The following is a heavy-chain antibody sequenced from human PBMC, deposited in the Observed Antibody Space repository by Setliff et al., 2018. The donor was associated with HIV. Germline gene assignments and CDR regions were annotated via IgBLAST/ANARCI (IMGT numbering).Heavy chain of an antibody. V-gene: IGHV1-3*04. CDR3: ARWCAAAGCYPAIYHFDS. D-gene: IGHD2-2*01. J-gene: IGHJ4*02. CDR2: IDTDNGYR. Sequence: GASVKVSCKASGGNFGNSAIGWVRRAPGQRLEWMGRIDTDNGYRRYSPKLQGRVTITKDTSANTAYMELRGLRSEDTAVYYCARWCAAAGCYPAIYHFDSWGQGTLVTVSS. CDR1: GGNFGNSA.